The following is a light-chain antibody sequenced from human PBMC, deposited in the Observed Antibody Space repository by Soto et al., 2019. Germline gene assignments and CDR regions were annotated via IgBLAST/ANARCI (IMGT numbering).Light chain of an antibody. J-gene: IGKJ2*01. V-gene: IGKV3-20*01. CDR2: GAS. CDR1: QSVSSNY. CDR3: QQYGSSPRT. Sequence: EIVLTQSPGTLSLSPGERATLSCRAGQSVSSNYLAWYQQKPGQAPRLLISGASSRATGIPDRFSGSGSGTYLTLTISRLEPEDFAVYYCQQYGSSPRTFGQGTKLEIK.